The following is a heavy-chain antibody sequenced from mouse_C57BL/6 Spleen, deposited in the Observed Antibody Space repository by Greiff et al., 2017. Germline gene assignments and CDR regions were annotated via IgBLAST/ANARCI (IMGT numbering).Heavy chain of an antibody. V-gene: IGHV5-16*01. CDR2: INYDGSST. J-gene: IGHJ1*03. CDR3: ARDDSSGHWYFDV. CDR1: GFTFSDYY. D-gene: IGHD3-2*02. Sequence: EVHLVESEGGLVQPGSSMKLSCTASGFTFSDYYMAWVRQVPEKGLEWVANINYDGSSTYYLDSLKSRFIISRDNAKNILYLQMSSLKSEDTATYYCARDDSSGHWYFDVWGTGTTVTVSS.